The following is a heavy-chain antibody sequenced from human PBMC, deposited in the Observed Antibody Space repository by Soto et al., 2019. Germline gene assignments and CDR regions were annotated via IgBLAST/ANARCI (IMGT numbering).Heavy chain of an antibody. V-gene: IGHV1-69*13. D-gene: IGHD6-13*01. J-gene: IGHJ3*02. CDR1: GGTFSSYA. CDR2: IIPIFGTA. CDR3: ARSRGIAAASTAFDI. Sequence: SVKVSCKASGGTFSSYAISWVRQAPGQGLEWMGGIIPIFGTANYAQKFRGRVTITADESTSTAYMELSSLRSEDTAVYYCARSRGIAAASTAFDIWGQGTMVTVSS.